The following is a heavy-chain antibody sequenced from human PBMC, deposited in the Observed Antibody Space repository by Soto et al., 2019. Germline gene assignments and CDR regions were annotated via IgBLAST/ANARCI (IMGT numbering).Heavy chain of an antibody. CDR3: ARGPHFFFCYVIRVYPTGAYFPY. Sequence: GASVKVSCKASGYTFTSYGISWVRQAPGRGLEWMGWISAYNGNTNYAQKLQGRVTMTTDTSTSTAYMELRSLRSDDTAVYYCARGPHFFFCYVIRVYPTGAYFPYWGLGTSVTVSS. CDR2: ISAYNGNT. V-gene: IGHV1-18*01. CDR1: GYTFTSYG. D-gene: IGHD3-10*01. J-gene: IGHJ4*02.